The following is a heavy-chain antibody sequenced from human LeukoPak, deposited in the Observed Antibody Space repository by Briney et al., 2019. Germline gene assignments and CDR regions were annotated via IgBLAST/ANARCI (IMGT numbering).Heavy chain of an antibody. CDR3: ARGIRSSGWLGWFDP. Sequence: SETLSLTCTVSGGSISSGDYYWSWIRQPPGKGLEWIGYIYYSGSTYYNPSLKSRVTISVDTSKNQFSLKLSSVTAADTAVYYCARGIRSSGWLGWFDPWGQGTLVTVSS. CDR1: GGSISSGDYY. D-gene: IGHD6-19*01. J-gene: IGHJ5*02. CDR2: IYYSGST. V-gene: IGHV4-30-4*01.